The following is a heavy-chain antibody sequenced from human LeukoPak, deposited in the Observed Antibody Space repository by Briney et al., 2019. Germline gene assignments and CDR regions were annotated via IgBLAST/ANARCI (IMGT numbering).Heavy chain of an antibody. Sequence: PGGSLRLSCAASGFTFSSYEMNWVRQAPGKGLEWVSYISSSGSTIYYADSVKGRFTISRANAKNSLYLQMNSLRAEDTAVYYCAASIPFSNNYYYYYYMDVWGKGTTVTVSS. CDR1: GFTFSSYE. J-gene: IGHJ6*03. D-gene: IGHD2/OR15-2a*01. CDR3: AASIPFSNNYYYYYYMDV. V-gene: IGHV3-48*03. CDR2: ISSSGSTI.